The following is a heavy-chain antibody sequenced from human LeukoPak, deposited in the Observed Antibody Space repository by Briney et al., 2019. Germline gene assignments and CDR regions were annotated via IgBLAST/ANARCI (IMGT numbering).Heavy chain of an antibody. D-gene: IGHD5-12*01. CDR1: RYTFTSYG. CDR2: ISAYNGNT. CDR3: ARVRGRGYDFDY. J-gene: IGHJ4*02. V-gene: IGHV1-18*01. Sequence: ASVKVSCKASRYTFTSYGKSWVRQTPGQGLEGVGWISAYNGNTNYAQKFQGRVTMTRDTSISTAYMELSRLRSDDTAVYYCARVRGRGYDFDYWGQGTLVTVSS.